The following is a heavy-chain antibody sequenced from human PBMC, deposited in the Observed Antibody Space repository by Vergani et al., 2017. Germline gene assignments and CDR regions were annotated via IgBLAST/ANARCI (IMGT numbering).Heavy chain of an antibody. D-gene: IGHD5-24*01. CDR2: NYYSGST. CDR3: ARGRDGYNLYFDY. Sequence: QVQLQESGPGLVKPSETLSLTCTVSGGSISSYYWSWIRQPPGKGLEWIGYNYYSGSTNYNPALKSRVTMSVDTSKNQFSLKLSSVTAADTAVYYCARGRDGYNLYFDYWGQGTLVTVSS. CDR1: GGSISSYY. J-gene: IGHJ4*02. V-gene: IGHV4-59*01.